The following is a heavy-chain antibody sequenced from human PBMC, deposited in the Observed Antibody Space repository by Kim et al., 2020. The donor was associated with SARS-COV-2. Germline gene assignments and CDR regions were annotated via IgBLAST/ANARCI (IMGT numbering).Heavy chain of an antibody. CDR2: INHSGRT. V-gene: IGHV4-34*01. Sequence: SETLSLTCAVYGGSFSGYYWSWIRQPPGKGLEWIGEINHSGRTNYNPSLKSRVTISVDTSKNQSSLKLTSVTAADTAVYYCARRLSNTSGWGRHYCDLWGQGRLVVASS. D-gene: IGHD3-10*01. CDR3: ARRLSNTSGWGRHYCDL. J-gene: IGHJ1*01. CDR1: GGSFSGYY.